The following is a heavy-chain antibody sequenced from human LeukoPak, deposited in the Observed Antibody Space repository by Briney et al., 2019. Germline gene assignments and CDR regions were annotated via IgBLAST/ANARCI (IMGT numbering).Heavy chain of an antibody. D-gene: IGHD1-26*01. V-gene: IGHV3-30*18. Sequence: GGSLRLSCAASGFTFSSYGMHWVRQAPGKGLEWVAVISYDGGNKYYADSVKGRFTISRDNSKNTLYLQMNSLRAEDTAVYYCAKDTSIVGATSNDYWGQGTLVTVSS. J-gene: IGHJ4*02. CDR1: GFTFSSYG. CDR3: AKDTSIVGATSNDY. CDR2: ISYDGGNK.